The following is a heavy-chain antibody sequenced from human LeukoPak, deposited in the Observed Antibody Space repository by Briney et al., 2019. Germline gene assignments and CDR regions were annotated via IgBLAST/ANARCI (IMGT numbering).Heavy chain of an antibody. D-gene: IGHD1-14*01. CDR1: GFTFGNYW. CDR3: ARDIPRGARYLDS. V-gene: IGHV3-7*01. Sequence: GGSLRLSCATSGFTFGNYWMTWVRQAPGKRLEWVANIDDRGSEKNYADSVKGRFTNSRDNARNSMFLQMNSLRVGDTAVYFCARDIPRGARYLDSWGRGTLVTVSS. CDR2: IDDRGSEK. J-gene: IGHJ5*01.